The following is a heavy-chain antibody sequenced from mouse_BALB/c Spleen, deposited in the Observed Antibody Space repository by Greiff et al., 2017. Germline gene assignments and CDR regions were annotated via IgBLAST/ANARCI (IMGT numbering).Heavy chain of an antibody. V-gene: IGHV1-7*01. D-gene: IGHD2-1*01. CDR2: INPSTGYT. CDR1: GYTFTSYW. J-gene: IGHJ4*01. CDR3: ARYASYGNYLGYAMDY. Sequence: QVQLQQSGAELAKPGASVKMSCKASGYTFTSYWMHWVKQRPGQGLEWIGYINPSTGYTEYNQKFKDKATLTADKSSSTAYMQLSSLTSEDSAVYYCARYASYGNYLGYAMDYWGQGTSVTVSS.